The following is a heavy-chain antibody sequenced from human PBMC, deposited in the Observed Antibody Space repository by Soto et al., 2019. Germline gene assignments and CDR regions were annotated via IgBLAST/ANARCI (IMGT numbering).Heavy chain of an antibody. Sequence: QVQLQQWGAGLLKPSETLSLTCAVYGGSFNGYYWSWIRQPPGKGLEWIGELHHSGNTNYSPSLKSRVTISLDTSKNQFSLKLSSVTAADTAVYYCASDYDGLNDAFDIWGQGTLVTVSS. CDR1: GGSFNGYY. V-gene: IGHV4-34*01. D-gene: IGHD4-17*01. J-gene: IGHJ3*02. CDR2: LHHSGNT. CDR3: ASDYDGLNDAFDI.